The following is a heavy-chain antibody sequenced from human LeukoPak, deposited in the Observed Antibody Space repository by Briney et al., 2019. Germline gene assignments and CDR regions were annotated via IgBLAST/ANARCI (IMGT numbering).Heavy chain of an antibody. Sequence: PSETLSLTCTVSGGSISSGSYYWSWIRQPAGKGLEWIGRIYTSGRTNYSPSPKSRSTLSVDTSKNQFFLKLSSVTAADTAVYYCARDRIVVVPAAIEGLYYYYYMDVWGKGTTVTVSS. V-gene: IGHV4-61*02. CDR1: GGSISSGSYY. CDR3: ARDRIVVVPAAIEGLYYYYYMDV. D-gene: IGHD2-2*01. CDR2: IYTSGRT. J-gene: IGHJ6*03.